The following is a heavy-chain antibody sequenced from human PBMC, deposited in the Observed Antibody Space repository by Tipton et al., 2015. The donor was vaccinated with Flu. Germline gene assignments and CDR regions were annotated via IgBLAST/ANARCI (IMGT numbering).Heavy chain of an antibody. V-gene: IGHV3-7*01. CDR3: ARDQSYGPGTYGKDH. CDR2: IKGDGSEI. J-gene: IGHJ4*02. D-gene: IGHD3-10*01. Sequence: SLRLSCRASGLTFSSSWMIWVRQAPGKGLEWVATIKGDGSEIYYVDSVKGRFTISRDNAMNTLYLQMDSLTAEDTALYYCARDQSYGPGTYGKDHWGQGTLVTVSS. CDR1: GLTFSSSW.